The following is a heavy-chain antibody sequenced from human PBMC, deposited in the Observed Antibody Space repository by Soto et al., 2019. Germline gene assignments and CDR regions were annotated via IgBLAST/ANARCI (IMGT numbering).Heavy chain of an antibody. CDR3: VMVDNYVTPTPQDV. J-gene: IGHJ6*02. D-gene: IGHD4-4*01. CDR1: GYIFVNYG. CDR2: ISPYTGNT. Sequence: QVQLVQSGDEVKKPGASVKVSCKASGYIFVNYGIAWVRQAPGQGLEWMGWISPYTGNTHSATKSQGRLTMTTDTSTSTAYMDLGSLTSHDTAVYYCVMVDNYVTPTPQDVWGQGTTVTVSS. V-gene: IGHV1-18*01.